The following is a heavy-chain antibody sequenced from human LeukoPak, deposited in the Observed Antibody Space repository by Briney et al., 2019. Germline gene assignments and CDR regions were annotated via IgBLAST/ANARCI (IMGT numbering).Heavy chain of an antibody. CDR2: FHYGGNT. V-gene: IGHV4-39*01. Sequence: PSETLSLTCTVSGGSISTSNYYWGWIRQPPGKGLEWIGSFHYGGNTYYSPSLKSRVTISVDTSKSQFSLKLTSLTAADTAVYYCGRRATDTNWGFDPWGQGTLVTVSS. J-gene: IGHJ5*02. D-gene: IGHD1-1*01. CDR1: GGSISTSNYY. CDR3: GRRATDTNWGFDP.